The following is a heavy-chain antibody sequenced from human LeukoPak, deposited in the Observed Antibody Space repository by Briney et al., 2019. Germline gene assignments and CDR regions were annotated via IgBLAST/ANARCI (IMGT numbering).Heavy chain of an antibody. CDR1: GGSFSGYY. V-gene: IGHV4-34*01. J-gene: IGHJ4*02. CDR3: AREGIVGATST. Sequence: PSETLSLTCAVYGGSFSGYYWSSIRQPPGKGLEWIGEINHSGSTNYNPSLKSRVTISVDTSKNQFSLKLRSVSAADTAVYYCAREGIVGATSTWGQGTLVTLSS. CDR2: INHSGST. D-gene: IGHD1-26*01.